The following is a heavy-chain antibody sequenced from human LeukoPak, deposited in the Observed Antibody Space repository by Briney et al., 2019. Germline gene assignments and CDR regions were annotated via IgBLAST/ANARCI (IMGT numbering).Heavy chain of an antibody. V-gene: IGHV4-30-4*01. CDR1: GGPISSGDYY. J-gene: IGHJ6*02. Sequence: PSETLSLTCTVSGGPISSGDYYWSWIRQPPGKGLEWIGYIYYSGSTYYNPSLKSRVTISVDTSKNQFSLKLSSVTAADTAVYYCARGNKVERPGYYYGMDVWGQGTTVTVSS. CDR3: ARGNKVERPGYYYGMDV. CDR2: IYYSGST. D-gene: IGHD1-1*01.